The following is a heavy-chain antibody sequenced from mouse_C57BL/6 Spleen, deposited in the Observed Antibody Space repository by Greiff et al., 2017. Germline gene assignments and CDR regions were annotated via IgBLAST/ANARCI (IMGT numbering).Heavy chain of an antibody. J-gene: IGHJ3*01. Sequence: EVKLMESGGGLVKPGGSLKLSCAASGFTFSSYAMSWVRQTPEKRLEWVATISDGGSYTYYPDNVKGRFTISRDNAKNNLYLQMSHLKSEDTAMYYCAREGVGLRWFAYWGQGTLVTVSA. CDR3: AREGVGLRWFAY. CDR1: GFTFSSYA. CDR2: ISDGGSYT. V-gene: IGHV5-4*01. D-gene: IGHD2-4*01.